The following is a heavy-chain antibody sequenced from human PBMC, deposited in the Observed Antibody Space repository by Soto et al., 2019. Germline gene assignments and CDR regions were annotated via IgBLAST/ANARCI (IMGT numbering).Heavy chain of an antibody. CDR2: IYYSGST. Sequence: LSETLSLTCTVSGGSISSSSYYWGWLRQPPGKGLEWIGSIYYSGSTYYNPSLKSRVTISVDTSKNQFSLKLSSVTAADTAVYYCARQQITFGGVIVIPWFDPWGQGTLVTVSS. CDR1: GGSISSSSYY. J-gene: IGHJ5*02. CDR3: ARQQITFGGVIVIPWFDP. V-gene: IGHV4-39*01. D-gene: IGHD3-16*02.